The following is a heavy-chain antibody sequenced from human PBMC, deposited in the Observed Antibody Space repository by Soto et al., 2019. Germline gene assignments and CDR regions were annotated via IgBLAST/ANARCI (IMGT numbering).Heavy chain of an antibody. CDR3: AHRGGGIVDWYFDL. D-gene: IGHD1-26*01. J-gene: IGHJ2*01. CDR1: GFSLGTYGVG. CDR2: IYWDDDK. Sequence: QITLNESGPPLVKPTQTLTLTCTFSGFSLGTYGVGVGWIRQPPGKALEWLALIYWDDDKRYSPSLKSRLTITKDTSKRQVFLTLTNMDPVATATYYCAHRGGGIVDWYFDLWGRGTPVIVSS. V-gene: IGHV2-5*02.